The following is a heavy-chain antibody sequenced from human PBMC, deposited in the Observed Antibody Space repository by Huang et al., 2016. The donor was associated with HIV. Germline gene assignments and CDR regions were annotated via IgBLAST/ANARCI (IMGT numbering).Heavy chain of an antibody. J-gene: IGHJ4*02. Sequence: SLNSGKYYWGWIRQSTGKGLEWIGSIFYTGSAHYNPSLGSRVTIFVDSSKSQLSVRLRSVTAADTAVYYCARRRTHFTFDYWGQGTLVTVSS. CDR2: IFYTGSA. CDR1: SLNSGKYY. V-gene: IGHV4-39*01. CDR3: ARRRTHFTFDY.